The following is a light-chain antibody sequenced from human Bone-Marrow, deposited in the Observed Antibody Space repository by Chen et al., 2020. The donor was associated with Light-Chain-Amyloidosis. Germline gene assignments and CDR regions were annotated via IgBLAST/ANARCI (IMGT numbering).Light chain of an antibody. CDR1: NIGSTS. Sequence: SYVLTQLSSVSVAPGQTATISCGGNNIGSTSVHWYQQTPGQAPLLVVYADSDRPSGIPERLSGSNSGNTATLTISRVEAGDEADYYCQVWDRSSDRPVFGGGTKLTVL. CDR2: ADS. J-gene: IGLJ3*02. V-gene: IGLV3-21*02. CDR3: QVWDRSSDRPV.